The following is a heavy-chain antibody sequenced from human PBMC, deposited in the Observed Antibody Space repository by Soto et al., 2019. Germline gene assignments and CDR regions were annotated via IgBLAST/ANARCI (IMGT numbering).Heavy chain of an antibody. CDR3: AGGGVRGVITRTRDYYGMDV. J-gene: IGHJ6*02. CDR1: GYMFTSHC. D-gene: IGHD3-10*01. CDR2: IYPGDSDT. V-gene: IGHV5-51*01. Sequence: GPSLIISSKASGYMFTSHCTGSVRQMPGKGLEWMGVIYPGDSDTRYSPSFQGQVTISADKSISTAYLQWSSLKASDTAMYYCAGGGVRGVITRTRDYYGMDVWGQGTTVTVSS.